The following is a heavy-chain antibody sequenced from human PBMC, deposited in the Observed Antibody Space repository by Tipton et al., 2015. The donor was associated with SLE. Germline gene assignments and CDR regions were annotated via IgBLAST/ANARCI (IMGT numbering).Heavy chain of an antibody. Sequence: TLSLTCAVYGGSFSGYYWSWIRQPPGKGLEWIGEINHSGSTDYEPSLKSRVTISVDTSKNQFSLKLSSVTAADTAVYYCASGILTGYAAFDIWGPGTMVTVSS. V-gene: IGHV4-34*01. CDR1: GGSFSGYY. CDR2: INHSGST. J-gene: IGHJ3*02. D-gene: IGHD3-9*01. CDR3: ASGILTGYAAFDI.